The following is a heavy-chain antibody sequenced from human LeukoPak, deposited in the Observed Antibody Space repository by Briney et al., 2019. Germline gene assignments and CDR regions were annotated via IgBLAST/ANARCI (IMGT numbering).Heavy chain of an antibody. CDR2: ISANNGDT. CDR3: ARDWPTVIADY. Sequence: ASVKVSCKTSGYTFTSHRISWVRQAPGQGLEWMGWISANNGDTNYAQRMQGRLTMTTDTSTSTAYMELRSLSSDDTAIYYCARDWPTVIADYWGQGTLVTVSS. J-gene: IGHJ4*02. D-gene: IGHD4-11*01. V-gene: IGHV1-18*01. CDR1: GYTFTSHR.